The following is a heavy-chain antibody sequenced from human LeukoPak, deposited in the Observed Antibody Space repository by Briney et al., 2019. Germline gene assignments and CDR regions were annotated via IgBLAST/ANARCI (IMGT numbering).Heavy chain of an antibody. Sequence: GGALRLSCAASGFPFDDYAMHWGRRAPREGLEWVSLIRGDGGSTYYADSVKGRFTISRDNTKNSLYLQMNSLRTEDTAVSYCAKGTRLLYGDYAFSMDVWGQGTTVTVS. CDR2: IRGDGGST. J-gene: IGHJ6*02. CDR1: GFPFDDYA. V-gene: IGHV3-43*02. D-gene: IGHD4-17*01. CDR3: AKGTRLLYGDYAFSMDV.